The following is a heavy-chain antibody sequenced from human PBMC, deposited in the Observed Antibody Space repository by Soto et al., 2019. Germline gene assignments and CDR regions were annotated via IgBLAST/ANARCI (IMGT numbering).Heavy chain of an antibody. CDR3: AKGRSYYYYYGVDV. V-gene: IGHV3-23*01. Sequence: GGSRRLSWAAAGFTFISCAMVWVRQAPGKGLEWVSDIIDSGASTYYADSVKGRFTISRDNSKSTLYLQMNSLRAEDTALYYCAKGRSYYYYYGVDVWGQGTTVTAP. CDR2: IIDSGAST. CDR1: GFTFISCA. J-gene: IGHJ6*02.